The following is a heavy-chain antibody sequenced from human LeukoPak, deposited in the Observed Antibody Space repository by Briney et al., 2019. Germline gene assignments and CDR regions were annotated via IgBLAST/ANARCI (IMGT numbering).Heavy chain of an antibody. D-gene: IGHD3-22*01. J-gene: IGHJ4*02. Sequence: SETLSLTCTVSGGSISSYYWSWIRQPPGKGLEWIGYIYYSGSTNYNPSLRSRVTISVDTSKNQFSLKLSSVTAADTAVYYCARRPVYYYDSSGYFDYWGQGTLVTVSS. CDR1: GGSISSYY. CDR3: ARRPVYYYDSSGYFDY. CDR2: IYYSGST. V-gene: IGHV4-59*08.